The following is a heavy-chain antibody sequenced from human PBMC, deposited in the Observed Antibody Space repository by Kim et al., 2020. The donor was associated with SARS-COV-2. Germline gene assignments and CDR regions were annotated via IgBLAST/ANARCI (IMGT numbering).Heavy chain of an antibody. CDR2: INHSGST. J-gene: IGHJ6*02. D-gene: IGHD6-13*01. V-gene: IGHV4-34*01. CDR1: GGSFSGYY. CDR3: ARGRGYSNMYYYYGMDV. Sequence: SETLSLTCAVYGGSFSGYYWSWIRQPPGKGLEWIGEINHSGSTNYNPSLKSRVTISVDTSKNQFSLKLSSVTAADTAVYYCARGRGYSNMYYYYGMDVWGQGTTVTVSS.